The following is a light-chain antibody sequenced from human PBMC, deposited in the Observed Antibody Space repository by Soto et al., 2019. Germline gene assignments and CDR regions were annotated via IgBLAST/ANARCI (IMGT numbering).Light chain of an antibody. Sequence: DIQMTQSPSTLSASVGDRVTITCRASQSISSWLAWYQQKPGKPPKLLIYKTSSLESGVPSRFSGSGSGTEFTLTISSLQPDDFATYYYQQYNSYWTFGQGTKVEIK. CDR3: QQYNSYWT. J-gene: IGKJ1*01. V-gene: IGKV1-5*03. CDR2: KTS. CDR1: QSISSW.